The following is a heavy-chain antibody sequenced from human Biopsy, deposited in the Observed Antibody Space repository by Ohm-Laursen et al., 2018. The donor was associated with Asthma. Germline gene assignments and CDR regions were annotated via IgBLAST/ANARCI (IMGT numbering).Heavy chain of an antibody. CDR1: GYSLTDLS. D-gene: IGHD4-17*01. Sequence: ASVKASCKISGYSLTDLSMHWVRQAPGQGLEWMGGHDHEEGGTVNARRFQGRVTMTEDTSTDTAYMELSSLSSDDTAVYYCASDFPKDYVRYNFQFWGQGTLGTVSS. CDR2: HDHEEGGT. J-gene: IGHJ4*02. V-gene: IGHV1-24*01. CDR3: ASDFPKDYVRYNFQF.